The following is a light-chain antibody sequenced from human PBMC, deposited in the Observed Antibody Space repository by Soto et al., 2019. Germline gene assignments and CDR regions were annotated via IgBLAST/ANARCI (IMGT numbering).Light chain of an antibody. Sequence: QSALTQPASVSGSPGQSITISCTGTNSDVGNYNLVSWYQQDPGKAPKLLIYEGSQRPSGVSIRFSGSKSANTASLTISGLQAEDEADYYCSSYAGSRTFHVFGTGTKLTVL. CDR3: SSYAGSRTFHV. CDR1: NSDVGNYNL. J-gene: IGLJ1*01. CDR2: EGS. V-gene: IGLV2-23*01.